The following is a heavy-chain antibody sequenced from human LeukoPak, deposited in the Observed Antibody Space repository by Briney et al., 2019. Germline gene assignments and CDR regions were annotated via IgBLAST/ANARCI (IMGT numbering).Heavy chain of an antibody. Sequence: GGSPRLSCAASGFTFSSYGMHWVRQAPGKGLEWVAVIWYDGSNKYYADSVKGRFTISRDNSKNTLYLQMNSLRAEDTAVYYCAKELAAAGGYYYYYMDVWGKGTTVTVSS. CDR1: GFTFSSYG. V-gene: IGHV3-33*06. D-gene: IGHD6-13*01. CDR3: AKELAAAGGYYYYYMDV. J-gene: IGHJ6*03. CDR2: IWYDGSNK.